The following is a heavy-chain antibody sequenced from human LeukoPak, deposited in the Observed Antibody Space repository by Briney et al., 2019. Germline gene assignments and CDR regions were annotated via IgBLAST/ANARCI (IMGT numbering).Heavy chain of an antibody. D-gene: IGHD3-10*02. Sequence: GGSLRLSCAASGFSFDDYVMHWVRQAPGKGLEWVSYISSSGSTIYYADSVKGRFTISRDNAKNSLYLQMNSLRAEDTAVYYCAELGITMIGGVWGKGTTVTISS. CDR1: GFSFDDYV. V-gene: IGHV3-48*03. J-gene: IGHJ6*04. CDR3: AELGITMIGGV. CDR2: ISSSGSTI.